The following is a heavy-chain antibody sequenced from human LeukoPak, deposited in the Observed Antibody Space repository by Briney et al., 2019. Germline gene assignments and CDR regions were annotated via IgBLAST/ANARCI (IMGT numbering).Heavy chain of an antibody. V-gene: IGHV1-69*05. J-gene: IGHJ4*02. CDR3: ARAGKPIVGARQGFDY. Sequence: ASVKVSCKASGGTFSSYVVTWVRQAPGQGLEWMGGIVPIFGPVNYAQKFQGRVTITTDESTSTAYMELNSLTSEDTAVYYCARAGKPIVGARQGFDYWGQGTLVTVSS. CDR1: GGTFSSYV. CDR2: IVPIFGPV. D-gene: IGHD1-26*01.